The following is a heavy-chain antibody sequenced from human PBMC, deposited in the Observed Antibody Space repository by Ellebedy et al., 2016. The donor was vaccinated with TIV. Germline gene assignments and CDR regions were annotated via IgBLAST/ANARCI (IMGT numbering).Heavy chain of an antibody. CDR1: GFTFSSYG. J-gene: IGHJ4*02. V-gene: IGHV3-30*18. CDR2: ISYDGNNE. CDR3: AKPLGGAAAGSPFDY. D-gene: IGHD6-13*01. Sequence: GESLKISCAASGFTFSSYGMHWVRQAPGKGLEWVAVISYDGNNEYYADSVKGRFTISRDNSKNTLYLQMNSLRAEDTAVYYCAKPLGGAAAGSPFDYWGQGTLVTVSS.